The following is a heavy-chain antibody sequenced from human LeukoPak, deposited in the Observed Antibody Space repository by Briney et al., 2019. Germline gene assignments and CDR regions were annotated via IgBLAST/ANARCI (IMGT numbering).Heavy chain of an antibody. Sequence: GGSLRLSCAASGFTFSSYAMSWVRQAPGKGLEWVSAISGSGGSTYYADSVKGRFTISRDNSKNTLYLQMNSLRAEDTAVYYCAKSTTTMIVVVITDAFDYWGQGTLVTVSS. CDR1: GFTFSSYA. CDR2: ISGSGGST. V-gene: IGHV3-23*01. CDR3: AKSTTTMIVVVITDAFDY. D-gene: IGHD3-22*01. J-gene: IGHJ4*02.